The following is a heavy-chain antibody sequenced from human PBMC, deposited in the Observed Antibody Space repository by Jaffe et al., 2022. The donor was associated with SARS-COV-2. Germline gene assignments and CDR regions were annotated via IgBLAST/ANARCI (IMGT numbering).Heavy chain of an antibody. CDR3: ARVQLGYCSSTSWCPDYGMDV. V-gene: IGHV4-59*01. Sequence: QVQLQESGPGLVKPSETLSLTCTVSGGSISSYYWSWIRQPPGKGLEWIGYIYYSGSTNYNPSLKSRVTISVDTSKNQFSLKLSSVTAADTAVYYCARVQLGYCSSTSWCPDYGMDVWGQGTTVTVSS. CDR2: IYYSGST. J-gene: IGHJ6*02. D-gene: IGHD2-2*01. CDR1: GGSISSYY.